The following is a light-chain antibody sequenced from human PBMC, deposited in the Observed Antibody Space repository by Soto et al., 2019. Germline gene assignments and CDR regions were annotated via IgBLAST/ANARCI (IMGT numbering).Light chain of an antibody. CDR1: QSVSSSY. Sequence: EIVLTQSPGTLSLSPGERATLSCRASQSVSSSYLAWYQQKPGQAPRLLIFGASRRATGIPDRFSGSGSGTNFTLTISRLAPEDLAVYYCQQYNNWPLITFGQGTRLEIK. CDR2: GAS. J-gene: IGKJ5*01. CDR3: QQYNNWPLIT. V-gene: IGKV3-20*01.